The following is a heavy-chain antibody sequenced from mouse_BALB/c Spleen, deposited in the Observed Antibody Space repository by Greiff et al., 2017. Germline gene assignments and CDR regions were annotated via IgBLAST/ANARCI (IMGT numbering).Heavy chain of an antibody. CDR3: ARDRDGYDEFAY. CDR2: ISDGGSYT. J-gene: IGHJ3*01. Sequence: EVQLQESGGGLVKPGGSLKLSCAASGFTFSDYYMYWVRQTPEKRLEWVATISDGGSYTYYPDSVKGRFTISRDNAKNNLYLQMSSLKSEDTAMYYCARDRDGYDEFAYWGQGTLVTVSA. CDR1: GFTFSDYY. D-gene: IGHD2-2*01. V-gene: IGHV5-4*02.